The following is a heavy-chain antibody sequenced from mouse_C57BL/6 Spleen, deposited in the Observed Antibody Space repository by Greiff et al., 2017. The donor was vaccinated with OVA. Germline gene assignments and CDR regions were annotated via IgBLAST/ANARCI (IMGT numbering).Heavy chain of an antibody. CDR3: AYPDYAMDY. CDR1: GYAFSSSW. V-gene: IGHV1-82*01. CDR2: IYPGDGDT. Sequence: QVQLKESGPELVKPGASVKISCKASGYAFSSSWMNWVKQRPGTGLEWIGRIYPGDGDTNYNGKFKGKATLTADKSSSTAYMQLSSLTSEDSAVYFCAYPDYAMDYWGQGTSVTVSS. J-gene: IGHJ4*01.